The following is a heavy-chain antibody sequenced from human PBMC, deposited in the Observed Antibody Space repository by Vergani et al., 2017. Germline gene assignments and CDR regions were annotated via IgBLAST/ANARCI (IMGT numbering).Heavy chain of an antibody. Sequence: QVQLVQSGAEVKKPGASVKVSCKAPGYTFTGHYIHWVRQAPGQGLEWMGWINPNSGATNYAQNFQGRVTMTRDTSISTAYMELSRLRSDDTAVYYCARGQQWLARVGDWGQGILVTVSS. CDR3: ARGQQWLARVGD. D-gene: IGHD6-19*01. CDR1: GYTFTGHY. J-gene: IGHJ4*02. CDR2: INPNSGAT. V-gene: IGHV1-2*02.